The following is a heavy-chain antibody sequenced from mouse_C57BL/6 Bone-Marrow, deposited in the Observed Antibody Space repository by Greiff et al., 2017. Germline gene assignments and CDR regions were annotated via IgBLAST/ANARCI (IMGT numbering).Heavy chain of an antibody. Sequence: VQLVESGPGLVKPSQSLSLTCSVTGYSITSGYYWNWIRQFPGNKLEWMGYISYDGSNNYNPSLKNRISITRDTSKNQFFLKLNSVTTEDTATYYCARVGLGWYFDVWGTGTTVTVSS. CDR2: ISYDGSN. CDR1: GYSITSGYY. J-gene: IGHJ1*03. D-gene: IGHD4-1*01. CDR3: ARVGLGWYFDV. V-gene: IGHV3-6*01.